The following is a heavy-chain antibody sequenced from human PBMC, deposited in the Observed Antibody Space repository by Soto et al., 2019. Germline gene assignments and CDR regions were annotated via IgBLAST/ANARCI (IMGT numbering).Heavy chain of an antibody. CDR3: ARDVAGAKGNWFDP. CDR2: IYHSGST. Sequence: PSETLSLTCAVSGGSISSGSYSWSWIRQPPGKGLEWIGHIYHSGSTYYNPSLKSRVTISVDRSKNQFSLKLSSVTAADTAVYYCARDVAGAKGNWFDPWGQGTLVTVSS. V-gene: IGHV4-30-2*01. J-gene: IGHJ5*02. CDR1: GGSISSGSYS. D-gene: IGHD6-13*01.